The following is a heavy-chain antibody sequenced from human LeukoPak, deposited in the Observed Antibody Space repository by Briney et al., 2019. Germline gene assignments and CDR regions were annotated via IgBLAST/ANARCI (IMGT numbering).Heavy chain of an antibody. CDR1: GFTFSSYA. CDR3: AKDTRYSGSYYYFDY. CDR2: VSGSGGST. J-gene: IGHJ4*02. Sequence: GGSLRLSCAASGFTFSSYAMSWVRQAPGKGLEWVSAVSGSGGSTYYADSVKGRFTISRDNSKNTLYLQMNSLRAEDTAVYYCAKDTRYSGSYYYFDYWGQGTLVTVSS. V-gene: IGHV3-23*01. D-gene: IGHD1-26*01.